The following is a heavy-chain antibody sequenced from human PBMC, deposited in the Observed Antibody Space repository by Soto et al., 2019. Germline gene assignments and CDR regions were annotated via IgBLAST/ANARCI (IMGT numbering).Heavy chain of an antibody. CDR1: GYTFTGYY. J-gene: IGHJ1*01. CDR3: ARADDYMNSEYFQH. V-gene: IGHV1-2*04. CDR2: INPNSGGT. D-gene: IGHD4-4*01. Sequence: ASVKVSCKASGYTFTGYYMHWVRQAPGQGLEWMGWINPNSGGTNYAQKFQGWVTMTRDTSISTAYMELSRLRSDDTAVYYCARADDYMNSEYFQHWGQGTLVTVSS.